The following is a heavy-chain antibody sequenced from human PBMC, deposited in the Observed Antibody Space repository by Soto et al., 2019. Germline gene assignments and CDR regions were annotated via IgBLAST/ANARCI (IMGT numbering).Heavy chain of an antibody. J-gene: IGHJ4*02. CDR2: ISAYNGNT. CDR3: ARDRAPWYSGSYFDY. D-gene: IGHD1-26*01. CDR1: GYTFTSYG. Sequence: ASVKVSCKASGYTFTSYGISWVRQAPGQGLEWMGWISAYNGNTNYAQKLQGRVTMTTDTSTSTAYMELRSLRSDDTAVYYCARDRAPWYSGSYFDYWGQGTLVTVSS. V-gene: IGHV1-18*01.